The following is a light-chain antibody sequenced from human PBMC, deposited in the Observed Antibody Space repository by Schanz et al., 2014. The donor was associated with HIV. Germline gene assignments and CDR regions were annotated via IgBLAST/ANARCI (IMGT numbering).Light chain of an antibody. V-gene: IGKV1-5*03. Sequence: DIQMTQSPSTLSASVGDRVTITCRASQSISGRLAWYQQKPGKAPKYLIYKASSLQYGVPSRFSGSGSGTEFTLTISSLQPEDIATYYCQQYHDLPYTFGPGTTVDI. J-gene: IGKJ3*01. CDR3: QQYHDLPYT. CDR2: KAS. CDR1: QSISGR.